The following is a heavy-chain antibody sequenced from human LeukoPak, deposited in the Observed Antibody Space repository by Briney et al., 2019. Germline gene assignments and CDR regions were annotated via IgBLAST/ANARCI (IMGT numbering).Heavy chain of an antibody. Sequence: TSVKLSCNASGYTFTGYDIHWVRHATGQGLEWMGGLNPDSGNAGTAQTFQGRVTFTRDTTTSIAFMELSRLRSDDTPVYFCLGGRSGTYLLAEIDYWGQGALVTVSS. CDR2: LNPDSGNA. D-gene: IGHD1-26*01. CDR1: GYTFTGYD. J-gene: IGHJ4*02. V-gene: IGHV1-8*01. CDR3: LGGRSGTYLLAEIDY.